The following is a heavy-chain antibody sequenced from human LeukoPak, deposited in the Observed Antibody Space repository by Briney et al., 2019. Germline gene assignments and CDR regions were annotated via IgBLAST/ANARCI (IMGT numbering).Heavy chain of an antibody. Sequence: ASVKVSCKASGYTFTSYDINWVRQATGQGLEWMGWMNPNSGNTGYAQKFQGRVTMTRNTSISTAYMELSSLRSEDTAVYYCARGLVHIDRRWLRLPLDYWGQGTLVTVSS. J-gene: IGHJ4*02. D-gene: IGHD5-24*01. CDR1: GYTFTSYD. CDR2: MNPNSGNT. V-gene: IGHV1-8*01. CDR3: ARGLVHIDRRWLRLPLDY.